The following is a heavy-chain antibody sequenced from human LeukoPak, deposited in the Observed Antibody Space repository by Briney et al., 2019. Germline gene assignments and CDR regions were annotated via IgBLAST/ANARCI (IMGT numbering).Heavy chain of an antibody. CDR3: ARHLSIAAAGDHFDC. V-gene: IGHV5-51*01. CDR1: GSFFTSYW. J-gene: IGHJ4*02. D-gene: IGHD6-13*01. Sequence: GALLQISCKGSGSFFTSYWNGLGRPLAGEGLEWMGSIYPCDSDTGYSPSFQGQVTISADKSISTAYLQWSSLKASDTAMYYCARHLSIAAAGDHFDCWGQGTLVTVSS. CDR2: IYPCDSDT.